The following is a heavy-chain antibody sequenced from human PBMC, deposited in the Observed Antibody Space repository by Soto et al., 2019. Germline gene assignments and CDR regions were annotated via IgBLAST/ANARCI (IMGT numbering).Heavy chain of an antibody. V-gene: IGHV3-23*01. CDR3: AKDGRGGYFGDGSYYFDY. CDR2: STGGGGST. J-gene: IGHJ4*02. CDR1: GFTFSSYA. Sequence: PGGSLRLSCAAPGFTFSSYAMSWVRQAPGRGLEWVSASTGGGGSTYYADSVKGRFTISRDNFKNTLYLQMNSLRAEDTAVYNCAKDGRGGYFGDGSYYFDYWGQGTLVTVSS. D-gene: IGHD3-9*01.